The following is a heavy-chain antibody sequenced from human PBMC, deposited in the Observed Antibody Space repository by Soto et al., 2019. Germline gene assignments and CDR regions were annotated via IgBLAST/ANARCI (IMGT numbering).Heavy chain of an antibody. J-gene: IGHJ6*02. CDR2: IYYSGST. D-gene: IGHD2-2*02. Sequence: QVQLQESGPGLVKPSQTLSLTCTVSGGSISSGDYYWSWIRQPPGKGLEWIGYIYYSGSTYYNPSLKSRVTISVDTSKTQFSMKLGSVTAADAAVYYCARDRGNGRVGYQLLYPERVGYYYYGMDVWGQGTTVTVSS. CDR1: GGSISSGDYY. V-gene: IGHV4-30-4*01. CDR3: ARDRGNGRVGYQLLYPERVGYYYYGMDV.